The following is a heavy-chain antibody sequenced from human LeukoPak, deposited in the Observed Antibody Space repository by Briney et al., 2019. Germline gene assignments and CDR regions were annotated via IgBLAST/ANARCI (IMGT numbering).Heavy chain of an antibody. CDR3: ARDYGGNSITFGI. J-gene: IGHJ3*02. CDR2: IAYSGST. V-gene: IGHV4-59*01. D-gene: IGHD4-23*01. Sequence: SETLSLTCTVPGGSISSYYWSWIRQPPGKGLEWIGYIAYSGSTIYNPSLKSRVTITLDTSKNLFSLKLTSVTAADTAVYYCARDYGGNSITFGIWGQGTMVTVSS. CDR1: GGSISSYY.